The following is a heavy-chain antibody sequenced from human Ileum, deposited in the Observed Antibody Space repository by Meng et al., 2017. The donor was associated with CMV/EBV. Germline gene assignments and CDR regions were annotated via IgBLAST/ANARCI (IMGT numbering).Heavy chain of an antibody. J-gene: IGHJ4*02. CDR1: GFTFGGST. V-gene: IGHV3-73*01. Sequence: SGFTFGGSTMHWVRQASGKGLEWVGRIRSRANNYATAYTASVKGRFIISRDDSKNTAFLHMDSLRAEDTAIYYCAKDRETRWDVFDYWGQGILVTVSS. CDR3: AKDRETRWDVFDY. CDR2: IRSRANNYAT. D-gene: IGHD5-24*01.